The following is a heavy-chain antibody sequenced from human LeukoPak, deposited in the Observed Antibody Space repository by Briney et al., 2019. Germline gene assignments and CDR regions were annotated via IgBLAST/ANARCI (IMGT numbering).Heavy chain of an antibody. J-gene: IGHJ2*01. CDR1: GDSISSYY. Sequence: SETLSLTCTVSGDSISSYYWSWLRQPAGKGLEWLGRIYTSGSTNYNPSLKSRVTMSVDTSKNQFPLKLSSVTAADTAVYYCARVPYWYFDLWGRGTLVTVSS. CDR2: IYTSGST. CDR3: ARVPYWYFDL. V-gene: IGHV4-4*07.